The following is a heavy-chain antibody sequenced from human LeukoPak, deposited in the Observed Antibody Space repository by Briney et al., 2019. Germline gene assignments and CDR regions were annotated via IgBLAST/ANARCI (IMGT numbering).Heavy chain of an antibody. Sequence: SVKVSCKASVGTFSSYAISWVRQAPGQGLEWMGGIIPIFGTANYAQKFQGRVTITADESTSTAYMELSSLRSEDTAVYYCARYLWSGYPPPPFDYWGQGTLVTVSS. CDR3: ARYLWSGYPPPPFDY. V-gene: IGHV1-69*13. D-gene: IGHD3-3*01. J-gene: IGHJ4*02. CDR1: VGTFSSYA. CDR2: IIPIFGTA.